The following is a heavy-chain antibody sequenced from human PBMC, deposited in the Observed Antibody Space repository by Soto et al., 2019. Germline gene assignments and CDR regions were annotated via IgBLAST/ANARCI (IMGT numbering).Heavy chain of an antibody. CDR2: ISAYNGNT. D-gene: IGHD1-26*01. V-gene: IGHV1-18*01. J-gene: IGHJ5*02. CDR3: AGVVGALEHWFDP. CDR1: GYTFTSYG. Sequence: QVQLEQSGAEVKKPGASVKVSCKASGYTFTSYGISWVRQAPGQGLEWMGRISAYNGNTNYAQKLQGRDTTTTVTSTSTAYMELRSLRSDDTAGYYCAGVVGALEHWFDPWGQGTLVTVSS.